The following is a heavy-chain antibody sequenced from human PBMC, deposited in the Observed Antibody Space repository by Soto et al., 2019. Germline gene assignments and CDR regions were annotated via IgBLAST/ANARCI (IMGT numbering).Heavy chain of an antibody. CDR3: AISQDRGGRTTFIY. D-gene: IGHD3-16*01. Sequence: HPGGSLRLSCAVSGFTFDDNAMHWVRQAPEKGLEWVSGINWKSDIGYADSVKSRFTISRDNAENSLYLQMNSLRAEDTALYYCAISQDRGGRTTFIYWGQGTQVTVSS. CDR2: INWKSDI. J-gene: IGHJ4*02. V-gene: IGHV3-9*01. CDR1: GFTFDDNA.